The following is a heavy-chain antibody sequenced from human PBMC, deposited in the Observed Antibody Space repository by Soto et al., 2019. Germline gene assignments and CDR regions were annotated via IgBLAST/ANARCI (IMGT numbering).Heavy chain of an antibody. CDR1: GYTFTSYG. V-gene: IGHV1-18*01. CDR3: ARDSFPSLSVAGTDFDY. Sequence: QVQLVQSGAEVKKPGASVKVSCKASGYTFTSYGISWVRQAPGQGLEWMGWISGKNGNTNYAQKFKGRVTMTTDTFTSTAYMELRSLRSDDTAVYYCARDSFPSLSVAGTDFDYWGQGTLVTVSS. J-gene: IGHJ4*02. CDR2: ISGKNGNT. D-gene: IGHD6-19*01.